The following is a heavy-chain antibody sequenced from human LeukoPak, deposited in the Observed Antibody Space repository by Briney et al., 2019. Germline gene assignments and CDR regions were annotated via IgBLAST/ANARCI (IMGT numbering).Heavy chain of an antibody. D-gene: IGHD1-26*01. V-gene: IGHV4-34*01. CDR1: GGSFSAYY. CDR3: AREVGRGLFDY. Sequence: SETLSLTCAVYGGSFSAYYWSWIRQPPGKGLEWIGEIYHSGSTKCNPSLKSRVTISVDKSKNQFSLKLNSVTAADTAVYYCAREVGRGLFDYWGQGTLVTVSS. J-gene: IGHJ4*02. CDR2: IYHSGST.